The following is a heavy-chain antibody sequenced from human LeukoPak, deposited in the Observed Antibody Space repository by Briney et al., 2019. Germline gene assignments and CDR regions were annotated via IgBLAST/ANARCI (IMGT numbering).Heavy chain of an antibody. CDR1: GYTFTGYY. Sequence: GASVKVSCKAAGYTFTGYYMFWVRQAPGQGLEWMGRINPNSGGTNYAQKFQGRVTMTRDTSISTAYMELSRLRSDDTAVYYCARGYCSGGSCYSVENCFDPWGQGTLVTVSS. CDR2: INPNSGGT. V-gene: IGHV1-2*06. CDR3: ARGYCSGGSCYSVENCFDP. J-gene: IGHJ5*02. D-gene: IGHD2-15*01.